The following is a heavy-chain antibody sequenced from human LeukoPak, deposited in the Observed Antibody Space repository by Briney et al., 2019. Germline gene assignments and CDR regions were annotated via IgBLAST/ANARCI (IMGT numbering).Heavy chain of an antibody. Sequence: PGGSLRLSCAVSGVTFDDYAMHWVRQAPGKGLEWVSGISWNSGSIVYADSVKGRFTISGDNAKNSLYLQMNSLRAEDMALYYCAKGYCSSTRCAFDIWGQGTMVTVSS. CDR1: GVTFDDYA. J-gene: IGHJ3*02. CDR2: ISWNSGSI. D-gene: IGHD2-2*01. CDR3: AKGYCSSTRCAFDI. V-gene: IGHV3-9*03.